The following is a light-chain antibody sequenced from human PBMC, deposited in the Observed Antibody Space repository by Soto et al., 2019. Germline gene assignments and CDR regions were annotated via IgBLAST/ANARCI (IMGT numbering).Light chain of an antibody. CDR3: QQRSDWPPT. J-gene: IGKJ1*01. Sequence: EIVLTQSPATLYLSPGERATLSCRASQSVGSYLAWFQQTPGQTPRLLIYDTSNRATGIPARFSGSGSGTDFTLTISSLETEDFAVYYCQQRSDWPPTFGQGTKVDIK. CDR1: QSVGSY. V-gene: IGKV3-11*01. CDR2: DTS.